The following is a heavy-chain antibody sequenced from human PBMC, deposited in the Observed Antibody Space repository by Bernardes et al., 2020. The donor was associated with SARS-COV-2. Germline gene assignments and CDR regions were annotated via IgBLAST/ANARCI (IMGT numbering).Heavy chain of an antibody. CDR2: IIPILGIA. V-gene: IGHV1-69*02. D-gene: IGHD2-2*01. Sequence: SVKVSCKASGGTFSSYTISWVRQAPGQGLEWMGRIIPILGIANYAQKFQGRVTITADKSTSTAYMELSSLRSEDTAVYYCARVNQEGPPPYYYGMDVWGQGTTVTVSS. J-gene: IGHJ6*02. CDR1: GGTFSSYT. CDR3: ARVNQEGPPPYYYGMDV.